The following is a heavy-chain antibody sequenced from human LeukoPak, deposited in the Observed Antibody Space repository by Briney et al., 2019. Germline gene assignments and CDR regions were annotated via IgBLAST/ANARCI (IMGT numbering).Heavy chain of an antibody. V-gene: IGHV3-72*01. CDR3: TKLARAPRDFDY. D-gene: IGHD3-10*01. J-gene: IGHJ4*01. CDR2: SRDKGNSYTT. CDR1: GFTFSDRY. Sequence: GGSLRLSCAAYGFTFSDRYIDWVRQAPGKGLEWVGRSRDKGNSYTTAYAASVRGRFTISRDDSKNSLYLQMNSLKIEDTAVYYCTKLARAPRDFDYWGQGTLVTVSS.